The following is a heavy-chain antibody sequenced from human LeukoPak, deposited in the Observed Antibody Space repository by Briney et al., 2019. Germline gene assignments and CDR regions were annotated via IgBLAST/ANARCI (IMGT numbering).Heavy chain of an antibody. Sequence: PSETLSLTRTVSGGSISSGGYYWSWIRQHPGKGLEWIGYIYYSGSTYYNPSLKSRVTISVDTSKNQFSLKLSSVTAADTAVYYCARDSPPWIAAAGTDYYYGMDVWGKGTTVTVSS. D-gene: IGHD6-13*01. CDR3: ARDSPPWIAAAGTDYYYGMDV. J-gene: IGHJ6*04. V-gene: IGHV4-31*03. CDR1: GGSISSGGYY. CDR2: IYYSGST.